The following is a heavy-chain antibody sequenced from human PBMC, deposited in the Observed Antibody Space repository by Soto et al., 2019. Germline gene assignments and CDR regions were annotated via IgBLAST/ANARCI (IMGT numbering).Heavy chain of an antibody. Sequence: QVQLVQSGAEVKKPGSSVKVSCKASGGTFSSYAISWVRQAPGQGLEWMGGIIPIFGTANYAQKFQGRVTITADESTSTAYMELSSLRSEDTAVYYCARSRTRRAAAGTDWFDPWGQGTLVTVSS. CDR3: ARSRTRRAAAGTDWFDP. V-gene: IGHV1-69*12. CDR2: IIPIFGTA. J-gene: IGHJ5*02. D-gene: IGHD6-13*01. CDR1: GGTFSSYA.